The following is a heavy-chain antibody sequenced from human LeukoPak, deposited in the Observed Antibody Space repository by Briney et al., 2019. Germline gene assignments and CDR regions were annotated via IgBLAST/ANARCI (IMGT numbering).Heavy chain of an antibody. J-gene: IGHJ4*02. D-gene: IGHD3-22*01. CDR3: ARVDPYYYDRSGYLDVRDY. Sequence: PGRSLRLSCAASGFTFSSYAMHWVRQAPGKGLEWVAVISYDGSNKYYADSVKGRFTISRDNSKNTLYLQMNSLRAEDTAVYYCARVDPYYYDRSGYLDVRDYWGQGTLVTVSS. CDR2: ISYDGSNK. V-gene: IGHV3-30*04. CDR1: GFTFSSYA.